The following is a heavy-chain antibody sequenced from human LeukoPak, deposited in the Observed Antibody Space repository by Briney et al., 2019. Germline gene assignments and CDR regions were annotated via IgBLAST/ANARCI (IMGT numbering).Heavy chain of an antibody. Sequence: GGSLRLSCAASGFTFSGYWMSWVRQAPGKGPEWVANIKQDGSEIYYVDSVKGRFTISRDNAKNSLYLQMNSLGAEDTAVYYCARASRGIMITSMGYYYMDVWGKGTTVTVSS. CDR3: ARASRGIMITSMGYYYMDV. D-gene: IGHD3-16*01. V-gene: IGHV3-7*01. CDR1: GFTFSGYW. CDR2: IKQDGSEI. J-gene: IGHJ6*03.